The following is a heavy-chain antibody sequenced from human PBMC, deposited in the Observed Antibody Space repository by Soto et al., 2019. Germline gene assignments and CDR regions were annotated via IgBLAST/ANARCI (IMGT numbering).Heavy chain of an antibody. CDR3: ARLKGLRFDEDY. Sequence: QLQLQESGPGLVKPSETLSLTCTVSGGSISSSSYYWGWIRQPPGKGLEWIGSIYYSGSTYYNPSLKSRVTISVDTSKNQFSLKLSSVTAADTAVYYCARLKGLRFDEDYWGQGTLVTVSS. CDR2: IYYSGST. D-gene: IGHD5-12*01. J-gene: IGHJ4*02. V-gene: IGHV4-39*01. CDR1: GGSISSSSYY.